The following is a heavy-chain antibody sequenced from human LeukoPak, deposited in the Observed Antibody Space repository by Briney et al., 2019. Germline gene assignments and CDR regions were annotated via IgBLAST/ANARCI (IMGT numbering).Heavy chain of an antibody. V-gene: IGHV3-23*01. Sequence: GASLRLSCAASGFTFSNYAMSWVRQAPGKGLEWVSAITGSGGNTYYADSVKGRFTISRDNSKNTVFLQMNSLRAEDTAVYYCAKWGDYDVLTGYFVSDYWGQGTLVTVSS. CDR3: AKWGDYDVLTGYFVSDY. CDR1: GFTFSNYA. CDR2: ITGSGGNT. J-gene: IGHJ4*02. D-gene: IGHD3-9*01.